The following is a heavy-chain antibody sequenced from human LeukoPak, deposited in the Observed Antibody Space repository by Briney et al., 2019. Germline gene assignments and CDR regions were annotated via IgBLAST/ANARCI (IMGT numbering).Heavy chain of an antibody. CDR1: GGSISNSSSY. CDR3: ARHSPVGIFYFDY. J-gene: IGHJ4*02. D-gene: IGHD1-26*01. Sequence: SETLSLTCTVSGGSISNSSSYWGWIRQPPGKGLEWIGSIYYSGSTYYNPSLKSRVTISIDTSKNQFSLKLSSVTAADTAVYYCARHSPVGIFYFDYWGQGTLVTVSS. CDR2: IYYSGST. V-gene: IGHV4-39*01.